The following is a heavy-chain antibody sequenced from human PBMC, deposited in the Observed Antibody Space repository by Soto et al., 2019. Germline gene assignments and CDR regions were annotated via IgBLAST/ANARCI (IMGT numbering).Heavy chain of an antibody. CDR1: GFPFSGYG. J-gene: IGHJ4*02. CDR2: ISYDGSNN. V-gene: IGHV3-30*18. D-gene: IGHD4-17*01. Sequence: QVQLVESGGGVVQPGRPLSLSFAASGFPFSGYGMPWVRQPQARGREWVAVISYDGSNNYYADSVKGRFTISRDNSKNTLYLQMNSLRAEDTAVYYCAKGDYGDYVGIDYWGQGTLVTVSS. CDR3: AKGDYGDYVGIDY.